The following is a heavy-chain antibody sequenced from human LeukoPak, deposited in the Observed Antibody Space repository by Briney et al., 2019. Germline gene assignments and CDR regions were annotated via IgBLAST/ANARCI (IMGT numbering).Heavy chain of an antibody. CDR1: GFTFSSYA. V-gene: IGHV3-23*01. D-gene: IGHD3-22*01. CDR3: AKKPSSGYYYIDY. J-gene: IGHJ4*02. CDR2: ISDSGGST. Sequence: GGSLRLSCAASGFTFSSYAMSRVRQAPGKGLEWVSTISDSGGSTYYADSVKGRFTISRDNSKNTLYLQMNSLRAEDTAVYCCAKKPSSGYYYIDYWGQGTLVTVSS.